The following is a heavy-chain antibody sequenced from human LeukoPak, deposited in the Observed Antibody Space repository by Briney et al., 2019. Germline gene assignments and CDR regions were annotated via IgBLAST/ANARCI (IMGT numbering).Heavy chain of an antibody. J-gene: IGHJ5*02. Sequence: PGGSLRLSCAASGFTFSSYAMSWVRQAPGKGLEWVSAISGSGGSTYYADSVKGRFTISRDNSKNTLYLQMNSLRAEDTAVYYCAKLLRGVVVPAAIGFDHWGQGTLVTVSS. V-gene: IGHV3-23*01. CDR2: ISGSGGST. CDR3: AKLLRGVVVPAAIGFDH. D-gene: IGHD2-2*01. CDR1: GFTFSSYA.